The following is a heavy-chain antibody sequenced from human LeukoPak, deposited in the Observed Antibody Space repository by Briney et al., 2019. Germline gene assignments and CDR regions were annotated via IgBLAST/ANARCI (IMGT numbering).Heavy chain of an antibody. Sequence: ASVKVSCKASGYTFTGYCMHWVRQAPGQGLEWMGWINPNSGGTNYAQKFQGRVTMTRDTSISTAYMELSRLRSDDTAVYYCARESRGILNYFDYWGQGTLVTVS. D-gene: IGHD3-22*01. CDR3: ARESRGILNYFDY. J-gene: IGHJ4*02. V-gene: IGHV1-2*02. CDR1: GYTFTGYC. CDR2: INPNSGGT.